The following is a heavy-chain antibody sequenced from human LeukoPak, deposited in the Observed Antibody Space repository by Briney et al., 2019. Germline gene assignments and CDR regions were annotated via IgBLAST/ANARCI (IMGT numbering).Heavy chain of an antibody. V-gene: IGHV1-46*01. J-gene: IGHJ5*02. D-gene: IGHD3-10*01. CDR1: GYTFTSYY. Sequence: GESLKISCKASGYTFTSYYMHWVRQAPGQGLEWMGIINHSGGSTSCAQKFQGRVTMTRDMSTSTVYMELSSLRSEDTAVYYCARGVEPTGGFDPWGQGTLVTVSS. CDR3: ARGVEPTGGFDP. CDR2: INHSGGST.